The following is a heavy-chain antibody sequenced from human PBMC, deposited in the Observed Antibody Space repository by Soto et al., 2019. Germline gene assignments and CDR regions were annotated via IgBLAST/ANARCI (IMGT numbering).Heavy chain of an antibody. CDR1: GGSISSSNW. J-gene: IGHJ6*02. CDR3: ARDTKLRFLEWLSRGPTDYYGMDV. Sequence: QVQLQESGPGLVKPSGTLSLTCAVSGGSISSSNWWSWVRQPPGKGLEWIGEIYHSGSTNYNPSLKSRVTISVDKSKNQFSLKLSSVTAADTAVYYCARDTKLRFLEWLSRGPTDYYGMDVWGQGTTVTVSS. V-gene: IGHV4-4*02. CDR2: IYHSGST. D-gene: IGHD3-3*01.